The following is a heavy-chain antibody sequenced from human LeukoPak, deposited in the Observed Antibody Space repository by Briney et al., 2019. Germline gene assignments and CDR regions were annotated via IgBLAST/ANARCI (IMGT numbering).Heavy chain of an antibody. J-gene: IGHJ4*02. CDR1: GSTFTAYN. CDR2: INPNSGGT. V-gene: IGHV1-2*02. CDR3: ARDLVAGELDY. Sequence: ASVKVSCKPFGSTFTAYNMHWFGRAPEQRLGWMGWINPNSGGTNYAQQFQGRGNMTRDTSISTAYMVLSRLRSDDTAVYYCARDLVAGELDYWGQGTLVTVSS. D-gene: IGHD6-19*01.